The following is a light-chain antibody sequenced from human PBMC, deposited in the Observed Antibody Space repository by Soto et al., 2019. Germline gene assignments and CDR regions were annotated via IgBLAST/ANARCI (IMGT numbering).Light chain of an antibody. CDR1: QSVSSN. CDR2: GAS. CDR3: QQYNNWPWT. V-gene: IGKV3-15*01. Sequence: VLTQSPATLSLSPGERATLSCRASQSVSSNLAWYQQKPGQAPRLLIYGASTRATGIPARFSGSGSGTEFTLTIGSLQSEDFAVYYCQQYNNWPWTFGQGTK. J-gene: IGKJ1*01.